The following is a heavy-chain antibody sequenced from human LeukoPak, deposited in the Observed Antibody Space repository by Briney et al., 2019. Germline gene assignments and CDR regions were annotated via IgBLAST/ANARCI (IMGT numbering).Heavy chain of an antibody. Sequence: RSQTLSLTCAISGDSVSSNSAAWNWIRQSPSRGLEWLGRTYYRSKWYNDYAVSVKSRITINPDTSKNQFSLQLNSVTPEDTAVYYCARTSKYSSSWVLLYYFDYWGQGTLVTVSS. CDR2: TYYRSKWYN. J-gene: IGHJ4*02. V-gene: IGHV6-1*01. D-gene: IGHD6-13*01. CDR1: GDSVSSNSAA. CDR3: ARTSKYSSSWVLLYYFDY.